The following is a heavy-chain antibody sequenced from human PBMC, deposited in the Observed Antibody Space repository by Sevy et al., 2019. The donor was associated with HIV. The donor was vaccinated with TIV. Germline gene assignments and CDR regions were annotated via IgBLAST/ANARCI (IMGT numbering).Heavy chain of an antibody. CDR3: ARTAREYGNCCYFGIDV. D-gene: IGHD3-10*01. V-gene: IGHV2-70*01. J-gene: IGHJ6*02. Sequence: SGPTLVKPTQTLTLTCTFSGFSLSTSGMCVSWIRQPPGKALEWLALIDWDDDEYYSTSLKTVLTSSKDTSKNQVVLTMTNMDPVETAAYYCARTAREYGNCCYFGIDVWGQGTTVTVSS. CDR1: GFSLSTSGMC. CDR2: IDWDDDE.